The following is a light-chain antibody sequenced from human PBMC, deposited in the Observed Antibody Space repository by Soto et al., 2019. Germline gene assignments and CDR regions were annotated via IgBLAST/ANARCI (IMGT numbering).Light chain of an antibody. CDR3: QQRDAWPLT. CDR1: QSVRSY. CDR2: DAS. J-gene: IGKJ4*01. V-gene: IGKV3-11*01. Sequence: IVLTQSPATLSLSPGERATLPCRASQSVRSYLVWYQQKPGQSPRLLIYDASKRAAGIPARFSGSGSGTDFTLTISSLEPEDSGVYYCQQRDAWPLTFGGGTKVEI.